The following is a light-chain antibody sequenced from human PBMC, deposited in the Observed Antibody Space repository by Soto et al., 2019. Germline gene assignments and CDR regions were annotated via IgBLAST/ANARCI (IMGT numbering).Light chain of an antibody. J-gene: IGKJ1*01. CDR1: QSIGIW. Sequence: IQMTQSPSTVSASVGDRVAITCRASQSIGIWLAWYQQKPGKAPRFLIYTASTLLGGVPSRFSGSGSGTEFTLTISSLQPDDFATYYCQQYRDYSWTFGQGIKVELK. CDR3: QQYRDYSWT. V-gene: IGKV1-5*03. CDR2: TAS.